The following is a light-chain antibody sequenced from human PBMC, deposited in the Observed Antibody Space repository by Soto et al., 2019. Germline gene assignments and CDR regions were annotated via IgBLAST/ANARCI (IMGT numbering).Light chain of an antibody. CDR1: QGIGDD. V-gene: IGKV1-17*01. J-gene: IGKJ1*01. Sequence: DIQMTQSPSSLSASVGDRVIITCRASQGIGDDLGWYQQKPGKAPKRLIYVASSLQRGVPSRFSGSGSGTDFTLTISSLQPDDFASYYCLQHNTYPWTFGPGTKVEVK. CDR3: LQHNTYPWT. CDR2: VAS.